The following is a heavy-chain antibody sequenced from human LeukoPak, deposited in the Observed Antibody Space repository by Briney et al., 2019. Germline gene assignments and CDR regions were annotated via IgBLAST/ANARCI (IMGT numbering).Heavy chain of an antibody. D-gene: IGHD3-16*01. J-gene: IGHJ5*02. V-gene: IGHV1-18*01. CDR3: ARDSPWVSITGPNWFDP. CDR1: GYTFTSYG. CDR2: ISAYNGNT. Sequence: GASVKVSCKASGYTFTSYGISWVRQAPGQGLEWMGWISAYNGNTNYAQKLQGRVTMTTDTSTSTAYMELRSLRSDETAVYYCARDSPWVSITGPNWFDPWGQGTLVTVSS.